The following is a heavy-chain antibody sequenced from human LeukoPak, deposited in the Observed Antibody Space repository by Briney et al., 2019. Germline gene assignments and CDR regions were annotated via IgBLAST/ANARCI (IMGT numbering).Heavy chain of an antibody. J-gene: IGHJ3*02. V-gene: IGHV4-31*03. D-gene: IGHD3-10*01. CDR1: GGSISSGGYY. Sequence: SETLSLTCTVSGGSISSGGYYWSWIRQHPGKGLEWIGYICYSGSTYYNPSLKSRVTISVDTSKNQFSLKLSSVTAADTAVYYCAGIDGEDAFDIWGQGTMVTVSS. CDR2: ICYSGST. CDR3: AGIDGEDAFDI.